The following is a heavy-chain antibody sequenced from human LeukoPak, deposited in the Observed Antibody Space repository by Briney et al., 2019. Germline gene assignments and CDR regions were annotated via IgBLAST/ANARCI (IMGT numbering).Heavy chain of an antibody. Sequence: TSETLSLTCTVSGGSISNCYWSWIRQPPGRGLEWIGYIYYSGSTNYDPSLKSRVTISVDTSKNQFSLKLSSVTAADTAVYYCARGGTTVTPGLLWFDPWGQGTLVTVSS. V-gene: IGHV4-59*01. J-gene: IGHJ5*02. CDR3: ARGGTTVTPGLLWFDP. CDR2: IYYSGST. D-gene: IGHD4-17*01. CDR1: GGSISNCY.